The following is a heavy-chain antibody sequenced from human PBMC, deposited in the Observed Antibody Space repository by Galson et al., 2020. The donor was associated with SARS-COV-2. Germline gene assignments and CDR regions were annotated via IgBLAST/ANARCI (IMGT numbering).Heavy chain of an antibody. Sequence: GGSLRLSCAASGFTFSSYGMHWVRQAPGKGLEWVAVISYDGSNKYYADSVKGRFTISRDNSKNTLYLQMNSLRAEDTAVYYCAKDALAAELLWFGELLYRGGAFDYWGQGTLVTVSS. V-gene: IGHV3-30*18. J-gene: IGHJ4*02. CDR2: ISYDGSNK. CDR3: AKDALAAELLWFGELLYRGGAFDY. CDR1: GFTFSSYG. D-gene: IGHD3-10*01.